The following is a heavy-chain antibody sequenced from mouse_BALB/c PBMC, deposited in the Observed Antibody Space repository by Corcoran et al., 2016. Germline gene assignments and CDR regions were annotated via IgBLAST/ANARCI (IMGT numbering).Heavy chain of an antibody. V-gene: IGHV1-18*01. CDR3: ARRDGYYYFDY. J-gene: IGHJ2*01. CDR2: INPYNGGT. CDR1: GYSCTGYT. D-gene: IGHD2-3*01. Sequence: EVQLQPSGPELVTPGASMKISCKASGYSCTGYTMNWVKQSHGKNREWIGLINPYNGGTGYNQKFKGKATLTVDKSSSTAYMELLSLTSEDSAVYYCARRDGYYYFDYWGQGTTLTVSS.